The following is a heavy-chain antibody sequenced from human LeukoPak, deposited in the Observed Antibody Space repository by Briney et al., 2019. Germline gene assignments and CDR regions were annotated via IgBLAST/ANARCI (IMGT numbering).Heavy chain of an antibody. CDR3: AKDAFIVGATTGYFDY. Sequence: GGSLRLSCAASGFTFSSYGMHWVRQAPGKGLEWVAFIRYDGSNKYYADSVKGRFTISRDNSKNTLYLQMNSLRAEDTAVYYCAKDAFIVGATTGYFDYWGQGTLVTVSS. D-gene: IGHD1-26*01. CDR2: IRYDGSNK. J-gene: IGHJ4*02. V-gene: IGHV3-30*02. CDR1: GFTFSSYG.